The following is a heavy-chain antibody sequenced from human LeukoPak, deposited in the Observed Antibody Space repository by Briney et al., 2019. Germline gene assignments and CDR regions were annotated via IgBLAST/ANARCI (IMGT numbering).Heavy chain of an antibody. CDR3: ARDPYYYDSSGYLRTWFDP. CDR1: GYTFTSYG. Sequence: GASVKVSCKASGYTFTSYGISWVRQAPGQRLEWMGWISAYNGNTNYAQKLQGRVTMTTDTSTSTAYMELRSLRSDDTAVYYCARDPYYYDSSGYLRTWFDPWGQGTLVTVSS. V-gene: IGHV1-18*01. D-gene: IGHD3-22*01. CDR2: ISAYNGNT. J-gene: IGHJ5*02.